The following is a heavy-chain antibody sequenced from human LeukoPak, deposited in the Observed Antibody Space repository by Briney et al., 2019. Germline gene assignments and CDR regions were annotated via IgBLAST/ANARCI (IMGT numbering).Heavy chain of an antibody. J-gene: IGHJ4*02. Sequence: GGSLRLSCAASGFTFSSYGMHWVRQAPGKGLEWVAFIRYDGSNKYYADSVKGRFTISRDNSKNTLYLQMNSLRAEDTAVYYCAKTLTDYDILTGYYPYFDYWGQGTLVTVSS. CDR1: GFTFSSYG. CDR3: AKTLTDYDILTGYYPYFDY. CDR2: IRYDGSNK. V-gene: IGHV3-30*02. D-gene: IGHD3-9*01.